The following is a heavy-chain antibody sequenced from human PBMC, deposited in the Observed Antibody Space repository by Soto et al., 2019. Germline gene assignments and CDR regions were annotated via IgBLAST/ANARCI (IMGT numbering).Heavy chain of an antibody. CDR3: ARDRGGAAAGYHFDY. CDR2: INPSGGSA. Sequence: QVQVVQSGAEVKKPEASVKVSCKASGYTFTNYHTHWVRQAPGQGLEWMGIINPSGGSARYPQKFQGRVTMTRDTSTSTVYMELSSLRSEDTAVYYCARDRGGAAAGYHFDYWGQGTLVTVSS. D-gene: IGHD6-13*01. V-gene: IGHV1-46*01. CDR1: GYTFTNYH. J-gene: IGHJ4*02.